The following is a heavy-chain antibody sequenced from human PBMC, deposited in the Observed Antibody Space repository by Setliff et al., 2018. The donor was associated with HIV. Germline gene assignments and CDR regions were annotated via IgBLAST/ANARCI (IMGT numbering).Heavy chain of an antibody. CDR2: IKPDGSEK. V-gene: IGHV3-7*01. D-gene: IGHD2-8*01. Sequence: PGGSLRLSCAASGFSFSAYWMNWVRQAPGKGLEWVANIKPDGSEKYYVDSVKGRFTISRDNAKNSLYLQMNSLRAEDTAVYYCARDKGPNLLDYWGQGTLVTVSS. CDR3: ARDKGPNLLDY. J-gene: IGHJ4*02. CDR1: GFSFSAYW.